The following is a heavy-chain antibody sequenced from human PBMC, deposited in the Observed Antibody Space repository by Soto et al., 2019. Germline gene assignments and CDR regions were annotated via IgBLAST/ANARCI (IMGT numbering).Heavy chain of an antibody. V-gene: IGHV1-69*02. Sequence: SVKVSCKASGGTFSSYTISWVRQAPGQGLEWMGRIIPILGIANYAQKFQGRVTITADKSTSTAYMELSSLRSEDTAVYYCARARGVLLWFGGHGDNWFDPWGQGTLVTVSS. CDR2: IIPILGIA. CDR3: ARARGVLLWFGGHGDNWFDP. D-gene: IGHD3-10*01. CDR1: GGTFSSYT. J-gene: IGHJ5*02.